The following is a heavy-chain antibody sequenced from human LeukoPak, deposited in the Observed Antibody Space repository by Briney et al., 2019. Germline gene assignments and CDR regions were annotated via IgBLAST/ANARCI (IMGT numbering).Heavy chain of an antibody. Sequence: GGSLRLSCAASGFTFSSYGMHWVRQAPGKGLEWVANIKQDGSEKYYVDSVKGRFTISRDNAKNSLYLQMNSLRAEDTAVYYCARVGSCSSTSCYGGFDPWGQGTLVTVSS. J-gene: IGHJ5*02. V-gene: IGHV3-7*01. CDR1: GFTFSSYG. D-gene: IGHD2-2*01. CDR2: IKQDGSEK. CDR3: ARVGSCSSTSCYGGFDP.